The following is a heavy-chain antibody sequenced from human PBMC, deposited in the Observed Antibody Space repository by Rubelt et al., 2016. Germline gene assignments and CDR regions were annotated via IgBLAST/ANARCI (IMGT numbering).Heavy chain of an antibody. Sequence: QVRLVQSGAEVKKPGASVKVSCKASGYTFTNYGISWVRQAPGQGLEWMGWISAYHGNTNYAQRVQGRVTMTTETDTSTARMEPRSLRADDTSVYYGTRLSGNGLDYWGQGTLVTVSS. V-gene: IGHV1-18*01. CDR2: ISAYHGNT. CDR1: GYTFTNYG. D-gene: IGHD1-26*01. J-gene: IGHJ4*02. CDR3: TRLSGNGLDY.